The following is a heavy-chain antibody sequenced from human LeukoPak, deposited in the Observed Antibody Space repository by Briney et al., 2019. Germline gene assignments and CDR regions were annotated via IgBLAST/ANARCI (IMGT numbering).Heavy chain of an antibody. CDR2: IYSGGST. J-gene: IGHJ6*03. D-gene: IGHD5-24*01. V-gene: IGHV3-53*01. CDR1: GFTVSSNY. CDR3: ARVIEVATDYVRDYYYYYYMDV. Sequence: PGGSLRLSCAASGFTVSSNYMSWVRQAPGKGLEWVSVIYSGGSTYYADYVKGRFTISRDNSKNTLYLQMNSLRAEDTAVYYCARVIEVATDYVRDYYYYYYMDVWGKGTTVTVSS.